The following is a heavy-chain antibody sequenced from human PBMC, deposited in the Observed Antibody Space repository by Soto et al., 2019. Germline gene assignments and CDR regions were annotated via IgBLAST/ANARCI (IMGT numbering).Heavy chain of an antibody. J-gene: IGHJ4*02. V-gene: IGHV3-30-3*01. CDR3: AGGPSSQTRFDY. CDR2: ISYDGSNK. Sequence: QVQLVESGGGVVQPGRSLRLSCAASGFTFSSYAMHWVRQAPGKGLEWVAVISYDGSNKYYADSVKGRFTISRDNSKNTLYLQMNSLRAEDTAVYYCAGGPSSQTRFDYWGQGTLVTVSS. D-gene: IGHD2-2*01. CDR1: GFTFSSYA.